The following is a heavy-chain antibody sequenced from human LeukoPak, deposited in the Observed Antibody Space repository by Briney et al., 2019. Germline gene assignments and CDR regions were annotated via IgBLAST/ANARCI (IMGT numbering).Heavy chain of an antibody. CDR2: ISYDGSNK. CDR1: GFTFSSYA. Sequence: GGSLRLSCAASGFTFSSYAMHWVRQAPGKGLEWVAVISYDGSNKYYADSVRGRFTISRDSSKNTLYLQMNSLRAEDTAVYYCARPVGYCSSTSCPRGTYYYYGMDVWGQGTTVTVSS. V-gene: IGHV3-30-3*01. CDR3: ARPVGYCSSTSCPRGTYYYYGMDV. D-gene: IGHD2-2*01. J-gene: IGHJ6*02.